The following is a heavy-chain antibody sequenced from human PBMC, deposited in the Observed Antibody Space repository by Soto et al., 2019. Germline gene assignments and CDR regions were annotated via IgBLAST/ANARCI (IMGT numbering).Heavy chain of an antibody. V-gene: IGHV4-59*01. CDR2: IYYSGST. CDR1: GGAISSYY. J-gene: IGHJ6*02. Sequence: WETLSLTCTVSGGAISSYYWSWIRQPPGKGLEWIGYIYYSGSTNYNPSLKSRVTISVDTSKNQFSLKLSSVTAADTAVYYCARDLTLPQGYGMDVWGQGTTVTVSS. D-gene: IGHD1-26*01. CDR3: ARDLTLPQGYGMDV.